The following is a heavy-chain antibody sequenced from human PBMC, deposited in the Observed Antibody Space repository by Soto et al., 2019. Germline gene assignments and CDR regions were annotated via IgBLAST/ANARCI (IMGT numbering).Heavy chain of an antibody. CDR2: IYYSGST. V-gene: IGHV4-39*01. D-gene: IGHD6-19*01. CDR1: GGSISSSSYY. J-gene: IGHJ5*02. CDR3: ARHFQTQWLVGYNWFDP. Sequence: PSETLSLTCTVSGGSISSSSYYWGWIRQPPGKGLEWIGSIYYSGSTYYNPSLKSRVTISVDTSKNQFSLKLSSVTAADTAVYYCARHFQTQWLVGYNWFDPWGQGSLVTVSS.